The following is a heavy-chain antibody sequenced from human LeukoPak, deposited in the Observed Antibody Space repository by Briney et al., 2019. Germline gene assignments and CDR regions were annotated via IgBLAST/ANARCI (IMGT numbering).Heavy chain of an antibody. CDR2: IKSKTDGGTT. CDR3: TTVHDYDSSGYSAEDAFDI. CDR1: GFTFSNAW. J-gene: IGHJ3*02. V-gene: IGHV3-15*01. D-gene: IGHD3-22*01. Sequence: PGGSLRLSCAASGFTFSNAWMSWVRQAPGKGLEWVGRIKSKTDGGTTDYAAPVKGRFTISRDDSKNTLYLQMNSLKTEDTAVYYCTTVHDYDSSGYSAEDAFDIWGQGTVVTVSS.